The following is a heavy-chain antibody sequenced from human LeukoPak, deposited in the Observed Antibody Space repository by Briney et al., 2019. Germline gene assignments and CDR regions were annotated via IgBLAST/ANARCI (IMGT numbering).Heavy chain of an antibody. V-gene: IGHV3-23*01. CDR2: ISGSGGST. J-gene: IGHJ6*02. CDR3: AKNKGGLYYYYGMDV. Sequence: GGSLRLSCAASGFTFSSYAMSWVRQAPGKGLAWVSAISGSGGSTYYADSVKGRFTISRDNSKNTLYLQMNSLRAEDTAVYYCAKNKGGLYYYYGMDVRGQGTTVTVSS. CDR1: GFTFSSYA.